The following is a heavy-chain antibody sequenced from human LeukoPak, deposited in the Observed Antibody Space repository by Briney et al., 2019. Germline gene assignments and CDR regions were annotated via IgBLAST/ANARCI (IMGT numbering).Heavy chain of an antibody. D-gene: IGHD3-10*01. CDR3: ARGGTLVRGGDPFDH. CDR1: GFTFNTYD. V-gene: IGHV3-23*01. CDR2: LSGSGDRT. Sequence: GGTLRLSCAASGFTFNTYDMSWVRQSPVKGLEWVSGLSGSGDRTYYTDSVRGRFTISRDNSKNTVYLQMNTLRAEDTALYYCARGGTLVRGGDPFDHWGQGTLVTVSS. J-gene: IGHJ4*02.